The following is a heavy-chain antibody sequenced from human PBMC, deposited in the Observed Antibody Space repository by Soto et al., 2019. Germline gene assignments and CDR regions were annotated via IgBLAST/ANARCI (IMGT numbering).Heavy chain of an antibody. CDR3: ARVEFMGAGVY. CDR2: ISSSGSTI. CDR1: GFTFSSYE. Sequence: EVQLVESGGGLVQPGGSLRLSCAASGFTFSSYEMNWVRQAPGKGLEWVSYISSSGSTIYYADSVKGRFTISRDNAKNSLYLQMNSLSAEDTAVYYGARVEFMGAGVYWGQGTLVTVSS. J-gene: IGHJ4*02. V-gene: IGHV3-48*03. D-gene: IGHD1-26*01.